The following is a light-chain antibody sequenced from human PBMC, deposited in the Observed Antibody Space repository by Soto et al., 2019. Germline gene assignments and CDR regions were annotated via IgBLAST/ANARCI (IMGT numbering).Light chain of an antibody. CDR3: QQSYSTPPGT. CDR2: GAS. CDR1: ESVSSK. J-gene: IGKJ1*01. Sequence: EIVMTQSPATLSVSPGERATLSCRASESVSSKLVWYQKKPCQAPRLLIYGASNRATGIPDRFSGSGSGTDFTLTISSLQPEDFATYYCQQSYSTPPGTFGQGTKVDIK. V-gene: IGKV3D-15*01.